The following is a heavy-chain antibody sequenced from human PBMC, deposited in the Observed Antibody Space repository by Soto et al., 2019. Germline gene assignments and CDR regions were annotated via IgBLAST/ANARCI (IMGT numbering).Heavy chain of an antibody. CDR3: GRHMSTSWYSSWEY. D-gene: IGHD6-13*01. V-gene: IGHV4-39*01. J-gene: IGHJ4*02. CDR2: VAYSGSA. Sequence: SEPLSLRRTVYGGSSSNYDCACVRQPLGRRLEWIGSVAYSGSANYDASLKSRITISVDTSKNHTYLRVNSVTATDTAVLYGGRHMSTSWYSSWEYWGQGTPVTVSA. CDR1: GGSSSNYD.